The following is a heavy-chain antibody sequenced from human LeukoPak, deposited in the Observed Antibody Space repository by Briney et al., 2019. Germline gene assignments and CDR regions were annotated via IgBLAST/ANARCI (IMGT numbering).Heavy chain of an antibody. D-gene: IGHD1-26*01. CDR3: ARAAVRATTFNWFDP. J-gene: IGHJ5*02. CDR1: GFTFSTYT. Sequence: GGSLRLSCAASGFTFSTYTMHWVRQAPGKGLEYVSTISGNGGSTYYGNSVRGRFTISRDNSKNTVYLQMGSLRAEDMGVYYCARAAVRATTFNWFDPWGQGTLVTVSS. V-gene: IGHV3-64*01. CDR2: ISGNGGST.